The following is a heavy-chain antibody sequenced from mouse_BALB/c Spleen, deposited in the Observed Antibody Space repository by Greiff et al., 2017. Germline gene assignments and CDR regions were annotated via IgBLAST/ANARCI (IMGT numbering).Heavy chain of an antibody. CDR3: ARRAYDGYDMDY. J-gene: IGHJ4*01. D-gene: IGHD2-3*01. CDR2: ISSGGSYT. Sequence: VQLKESGGDLVKPGGSLKLSCAASGFTFSSYGMSWVRQTPDKRLEWVATISSGGSYTYYPDSVKGRFTISRDNAKNTLYLQMSSLKSEDTAMYYCARRAYDGYDMDYWGQGTSVTVSS. CDR1: GFTFSSYG. V-gene: IGHV5-6*01.